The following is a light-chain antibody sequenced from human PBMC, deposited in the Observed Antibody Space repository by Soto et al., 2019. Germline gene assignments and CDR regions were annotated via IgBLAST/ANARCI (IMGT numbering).Light chain of an antibody. V-gene: IGKV4-1*01. J-gene: IGKJ1*01. CDR3: QQYYSSPQT. CDR1: QSVLYSSKNKNY. CDR2: WAS. Sequence: DIVMTQSPDSLAVSLGERATINCKSSQSVLYSSKNKNYLAWYQQKPGQPPKLLTYWASIRESGVPDRFSGSGSGTDFTLTISSLQAEDVAVYYCQQYYSSPQTFGQGTKVEIK.